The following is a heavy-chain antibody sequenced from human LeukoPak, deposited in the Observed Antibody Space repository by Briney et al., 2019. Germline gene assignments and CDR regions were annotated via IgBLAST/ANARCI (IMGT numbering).Heavy chain of an antibody. J-gene: IGHJ5*02. CDR2: INPNSGGT. V-gene: IGHV1-2*02. CDR3: AKDPVQLEPPYNWFDP. CDR1: GYTFTGYY. Sequence: ASVKVSCKASGYTFTGYYMHWVRQAPGQGLEWMGWINPNSGGTNYAQKFQGRVTMTRDTSISTAYMELSRLRSDDTAVYYCAKDPVQLEPPYNWFDPWGQGTLVTVSS. D-gene: IGHD1-1*01.